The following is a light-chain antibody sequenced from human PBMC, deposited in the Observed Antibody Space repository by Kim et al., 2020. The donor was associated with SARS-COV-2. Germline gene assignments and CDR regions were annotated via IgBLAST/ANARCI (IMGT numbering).Light chain of an antibody. V-gene: IGKV1-33*01. J-gene: IGKJ4*01. Sequence: DIHMTQSPSSLSASVGDRFTITCQASQDINNYLNWYQQKQGKEPKLLIYDAANLETGVPSRFSGSGSGTDFTFTISSLQPEDIATYNCQQYDNLPPTCGGGTKVGIK. CDR1: QDINNY. CDR3: QQYDNLPPT. CDR2: DAA.